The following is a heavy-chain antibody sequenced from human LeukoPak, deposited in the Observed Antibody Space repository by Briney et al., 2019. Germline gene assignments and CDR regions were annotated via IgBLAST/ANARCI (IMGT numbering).Heavy chain of an antibody. CDR1: GGTFSSYA. V-gene: IGHV1-69*13. CDR2: IIPIFGTA. J-gene: IGHJ5*02. D-gene: IGHD1-1*01. Sequence: SVKVSCKASGGTFSSYAISWVRQAPGQGLEWMGGIIPIFGTANYAQKFRGRVTITADESTSTAYMELSSLRSEDTAVYYCARDETGTYNWFDPWGQGTLVTVSS. CDR3: ARDETGTYNWFDP.